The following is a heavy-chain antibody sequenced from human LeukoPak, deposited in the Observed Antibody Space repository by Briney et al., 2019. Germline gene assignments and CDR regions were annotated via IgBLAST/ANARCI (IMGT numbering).Heavy chain of an antibody. CDR1: GFTFTTYS. Sequence: GGSLRLSCAVSGFTFTTYSVNWVRQAPGKVLEWVSSISSSSSDIYYADSVKGQFTVSRDNAKNSVYLQMNSLRAEDTGVYYCARGYCSSGACYGLFDYWGQGTLVAVSS. D-gene: IGHD2-8*01. CDR2: ISSSSSDI. V-gene: IGHV3-21*01. CDR3: ARGYCSSGACYGLFDY. J-gene: IGHJ4*02.